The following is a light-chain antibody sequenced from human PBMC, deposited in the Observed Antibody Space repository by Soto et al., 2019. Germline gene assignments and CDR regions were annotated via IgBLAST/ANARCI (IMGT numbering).Light chain of an antibody. J-gene: IGLJ2*01. CDR3: QVWDSSSDRVV. CDR1: NIGSKS. Sequence: SSDLTQPPSVSVAPGKTARITCGGNNIGSKSVHWYQQKPGQAPVLVIYYDSDRPSGIPERFSGSNSGNTATLTISRVEAGDEADYYCQVWDSSSDRVVFGGGTKLTVL. CDR2: YDS. V-gene: IGLV3-21*04.